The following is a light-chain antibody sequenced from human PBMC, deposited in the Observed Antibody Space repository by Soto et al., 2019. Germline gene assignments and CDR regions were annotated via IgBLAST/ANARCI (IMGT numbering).Light chain of an antibody. CDR2: ANT. CDR1: SSNIGAGYD. CDR3: QAYDRSLSGSV. Sequence: QSVLTQTPSVSGAPGQRVTISCTGSSSNIGAGYDVHWYQQLPGTNPKLLIYANTNRPSGVPDRFSGSKSGTSASLAITGLQAEDEADYYCQAYDRSLSGSVFGGGTKLTVL. V-gene: IGLV1-40*01. J-gene: IGLJ3*02.